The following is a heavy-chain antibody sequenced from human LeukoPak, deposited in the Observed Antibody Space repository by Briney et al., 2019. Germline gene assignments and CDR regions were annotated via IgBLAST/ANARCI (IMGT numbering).Heavy chain of an antibody. CDR2: ISYDGSNK. V-gene: IGHV3-30-3*01. CDR1: VFTFSSYA. CDR3: ARDGGAAAGIDY. J-gene: IGHJ4*02. D-gene: IGHD6-13*01. Sequence: GGSLRLSCAASVFTFSSYAMHWVRQAPGKGLEWVAVISYDGSNKYYADSVKGRFTISRDKSKNTLYLQMNSLRAEDTAVYYCARDGGAAAGIDYWGQGTLVTVSS.